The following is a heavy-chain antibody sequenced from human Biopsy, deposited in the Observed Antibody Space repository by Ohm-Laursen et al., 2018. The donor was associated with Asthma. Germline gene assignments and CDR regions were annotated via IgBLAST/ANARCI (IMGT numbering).Heavy chain of an antibody. J-gene: IGHJ6*02. D-gene: IGHD6-19*01. V-gene: IGHV1-69*01. CDR1: GGTFSNFA. CDR3: ARCQVGYSSGWSLLLKKIYYSGMDV. CDR2: IMTVFGTT. Sequence: GSSVKVSCKPPGGTFSNFAISWVRQAPGQGLEWLGGIMTVFGTTNYAQKFQGRVTITADESTSTAYMEVTSLRSEDTAIYYCARCQVGYSSGWSLLLKKIYYSGMDVWGQGNAVTVSS.